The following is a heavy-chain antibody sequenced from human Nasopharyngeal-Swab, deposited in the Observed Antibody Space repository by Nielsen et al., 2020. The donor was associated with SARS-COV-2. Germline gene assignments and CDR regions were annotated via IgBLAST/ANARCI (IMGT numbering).Heavy chain of an antibody. J-gene: IGHJ3*02. CDR3: ARGPGLYSEIWSGYYAAFDI. CDR2: IHHSGTT. Sequence: SETLSLTCALSGGSFNDYRWHWIRQAPGKGLQWIGEIHHSGTTNYNPYLKSRIRTSVDTPKKQFSLSLSSVTAADTAVYYCARGPGLYSEIWSGYYAAFDIWGQGTLVTVSS. V-gene: IGHV4-34*01. D-gene: IGHD3-3*01. CDR1: GGSFNDYR.